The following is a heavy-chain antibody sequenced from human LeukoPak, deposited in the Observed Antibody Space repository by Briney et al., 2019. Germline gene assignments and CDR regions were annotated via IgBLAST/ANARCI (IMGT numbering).Heavy chain of an antibody. D-gene: IGHD6-13*01. J-gene: IGHJ4*02. V-gene: IGHV4-59*01. Sequence: SETLSLTCTVSGGSISSYYWSWIRQPPGKGLEWIGYIYYSGSTNYNPSLKSRVTISVDTSKNQFSLKLSPVTAADTAVYYCAREGSSSWFDYGGQGTLVTVSP. CDR2: IYYSGST. CDR1: GGSISSYY. CDR3: AREGSSSWFDY.